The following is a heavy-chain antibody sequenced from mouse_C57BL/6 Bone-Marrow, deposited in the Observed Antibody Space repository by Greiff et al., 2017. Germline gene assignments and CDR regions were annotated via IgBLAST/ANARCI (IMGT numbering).Heavy chain of an antibody. Sequence: EVKLMESGGGLVKPGGSLKLSCAASGFTFSSYAMSWVRQTPEKRLEWVATISDGGSYTYYPDNVKGRFTISRDNAKNNLYLQMSHLKSEDTAMYYCARDTAHRMDYWGQGTSVTVSS. CDR3: ARDTAHRMDY. V-gene: IGHV5-4*01. D-gene: IGHD3-2*02. J-gene: IGHJ4*01. CDR2: ISDGGSYT. CDR1: GFTFSSYA.